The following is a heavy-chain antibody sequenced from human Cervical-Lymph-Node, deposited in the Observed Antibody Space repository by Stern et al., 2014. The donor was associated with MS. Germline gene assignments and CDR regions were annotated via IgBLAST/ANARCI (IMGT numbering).Heavy chain of an antibody. J-gene: IGHJ3*02. D-gene: IGHD3-22*01. CDR2: IKSETDGGTT. CDR1: GFTFSDAW. V-gene: IGHV3-15*01. CDR3: TTDVPSRLLYDSVDYYEMTNAFDI. Sequence: EVKLEESGGGLVKPGGSLRLSCVASGFTFSDAWMTWVRQAPGKGLEWVGRIKSETDGGTTDYAGPVQGRFTISRDDSKNTLYLQMDSLKMEDTAVYFCTTDVPSRLLYDSVDYYEMTNAFDIWGQGTMVTVSS.